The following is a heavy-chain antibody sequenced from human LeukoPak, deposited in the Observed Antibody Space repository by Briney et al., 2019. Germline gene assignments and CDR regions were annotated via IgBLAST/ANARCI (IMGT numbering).Heavy chain of an antibody. Sequence: GGSLRLSCAASGFTFSSYGMHWVRQAPGKGLEWVAVISYDGSNKYYADSVKGRFTISRDNSKNTLYLQMNSLRAEDTAVYYCAKDWYGSYYDPAIWGQGTMVTVSS. CDR2: ISYDGSNK. J-gene: IGHJ3*02. V-gene: IGHV3-30*18. CDR1: GFTFSSYG. CDR3: AKDWYGSYYDPAI. D-gene: IGHD1-26*01.